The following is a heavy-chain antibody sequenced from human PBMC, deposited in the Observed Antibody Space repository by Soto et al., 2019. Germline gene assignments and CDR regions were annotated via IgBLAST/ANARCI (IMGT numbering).Heavy chain of an antibody. V-gene: IGHV4-31*03. Sequence: SETLSLTCTVSGGSISSGGYYWSWIRQHPGKGLEWIGYIYYSGITYYSPSLKSRVTISVDTSKNQFSLKLNSVTAADTAVYFCARDQSYYYDSSGCHDAFDIWGQGTMVTVSS. J-gene: IGHJ3*02. CDR1: GGSISSGGYY. CDR2: IYYSGIT. D-gene: IGHD3-22*01. CDR3: ARDQSYYYDSSGCHDAFDI.